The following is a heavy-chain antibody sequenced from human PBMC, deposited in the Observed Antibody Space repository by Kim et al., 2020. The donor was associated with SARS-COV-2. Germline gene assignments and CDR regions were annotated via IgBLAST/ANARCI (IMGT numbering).Heavy chain of an antibody. Sequence: GESLKISCKGSGYSFTSYWINWVRQMPGKGLEWMGRIDPSDSYTNYSPSFQGHVTISADKSISTAYLQWSSLKASDTAMYYCGTLGDGFDWFDPWGQGTLVTVSS. CDR3: GTLGDGFDWFDP. V-gene: IGHV5-10-1*01. D-gene: IGHD2-2*03. J-gene: IGHJ5*02. CDR2: IDPSDSYT. CDR1: GYSFTSYW.